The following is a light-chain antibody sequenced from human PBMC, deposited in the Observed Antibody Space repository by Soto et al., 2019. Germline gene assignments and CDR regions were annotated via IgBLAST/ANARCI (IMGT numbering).Light chain of an antibody. CDR2: DVS. CDR3: SSYTSSSTYV. CDR1: SSDVGGYNY. Sequence: QSALTQPASVSGSPGQSITISCTGTSSDVGGYNYVSWYQQHPGKVPKVMIYDVSNRLSGVSNRFSGSKSGNTASLTISGLQAEDEAEYYCSSYTSSSTYVFGTGTKLTVL. V-gene: IGLV2-14*01. J-gene: IGLJ1*01.